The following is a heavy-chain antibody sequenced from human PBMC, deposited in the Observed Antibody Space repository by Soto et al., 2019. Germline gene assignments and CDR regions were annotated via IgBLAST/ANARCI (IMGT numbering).Heavy chain of an antibody. CDR1: GGSISSGDYY. J-gene: IGHJ4*02. V-gene: IGHV4-30-4*01. D-gene: IGHD4-17*01. CDR2: IYYSGNT. CDR3: ASPNSRYGDYAFFY. Sequence: SETLSLTCTVSGGSISSGDYYWNWIRQPPGKGLEWIGYIYYSGNTYYNPSLKSRVTISVDTSKNQFSLKVSSVTAADTAVYYCASPNSRYGDYAFFYWGQGTLVTVSS.